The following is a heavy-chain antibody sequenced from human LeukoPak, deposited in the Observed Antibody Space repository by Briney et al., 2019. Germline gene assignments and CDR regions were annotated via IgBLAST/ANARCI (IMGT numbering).Heavy chain of an antibody. J-gene: IGHJ4*02. Sequence: GGSLRLSCAASGFTFSSYSMNWVRQAPGKGLEWVSYISSSSSTIYYADSVKGRFTISRDNAKNSLYLQMNSLRAEDTAVYYCARDTYYYGSGSYDYWGQGTLVTVSS. D-gene: IGHD3-10*01. CDR3: ARDTYYYGSGSYDY. V-gene: IGHV3-48*04. CDR2: ISSSSSTI. CDR1: GFTFSSYS.